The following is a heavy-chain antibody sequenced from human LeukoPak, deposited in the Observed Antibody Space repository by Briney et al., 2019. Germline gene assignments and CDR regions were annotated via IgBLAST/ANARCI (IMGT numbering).Heavy chain of an antibody. V-gene: IGHV3-30*03. Sequence: GGSLRLSCAASGFTFSSYGMHWVRQAPGKGLEWVAVMSYDGSKEYYADSVKGRFTISRDNSKNTLYLQMNSLRVEDTAVYYCASNSAAPSPYYYYGMDVWGQGTTVTVSS. CDR3: ASNSAAPSPYYYYGMDV. D-gene: IGHD6-13*01. J-gene: IGHJ6*02. CDR1: GFTFSSYG. CDR2: MSYDGSKE.